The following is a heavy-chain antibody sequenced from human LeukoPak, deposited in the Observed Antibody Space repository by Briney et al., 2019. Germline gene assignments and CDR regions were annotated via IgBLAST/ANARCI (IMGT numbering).Heavy chain of an antibody. J-gene: IGHJ6*03. CDR3: ASSSGWFGYYYMDV. CDR1: GGSISSGSYY. CDR2: SYYSGST. Sequence: PSQTLSLTCTVSGGSISSGSYYWSWIRQPPGKGLEWIGYSYYSGSTNYNPSLKSRVTISVDTSKNQFSLKLSSVTAADTAVYYCASSSGWFGYYYMDVWGKGTTVTVSS. D-gene: IGHD6-19*01. V-gene: IGHV4-61*01.